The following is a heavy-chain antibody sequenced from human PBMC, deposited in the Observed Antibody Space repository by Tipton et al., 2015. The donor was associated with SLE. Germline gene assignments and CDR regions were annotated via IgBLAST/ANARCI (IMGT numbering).Heavy chain of an antibody. J-gene: IGHJ4*02. CDR2: IRHDGSES. Sequence: SLRLSCATFGFNFNTFDMHWVRQAEGKGLERVAFIRHDGSESSYGDSVKGRLSISRDNSKNTLYLRMNRLRAEDTAVYFCAKSQGIAVGGYFDYWGQGTLVTVSS. CDR3: AKSQGIAVGGYFDY. D-gene: IGHD6-13*01. V-gene: IGHV3-30*02. CDR1: GFNFNTFD.